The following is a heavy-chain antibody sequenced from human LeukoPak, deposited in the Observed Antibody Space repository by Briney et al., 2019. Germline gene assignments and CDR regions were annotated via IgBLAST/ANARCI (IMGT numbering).Heavy chain of an antibody. CDR3: AKDRGGSLGAFDI. CDR2: IRYGGSDK. J-gene: IGHJ3*02. Sequence: PGGSLRLSCAASGFSFINYVMHWVRQTPGKGLGWVAFIRYGGSDKYYADSVKGRFTISRDNSRNTLYLQMNSLRTGDTAVYYCAKDRGGSLGAFDIWGQGTMVTVSS. V-gene: IGHV3-30*02. D-gene: IGHD1-26*01. CDR1: GFSFINYV.